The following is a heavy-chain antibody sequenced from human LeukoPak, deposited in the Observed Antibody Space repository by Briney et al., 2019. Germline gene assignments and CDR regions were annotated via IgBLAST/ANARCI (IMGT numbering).Heavy chain of an antibody. V-gene: IGHV3-30*18. D-gene: IGHD3-10*01. CDR3: AKDATWYGSGSYYYYYYMDV. Sequence: PGRSLRLSCAASGFTFSSYGMHWVRQAPGKGLEWVAVISYDGSNKYYADFVKGRFTISRDNSKNTLYLQMNSLRAEETAVYYCAKDATWYGSGSYYYYYYMDVWGKGTTVTVSS. J-gene: IGHJ6*03. CDR2: ISYDGSNK. CDR1: GFTFSSYG.